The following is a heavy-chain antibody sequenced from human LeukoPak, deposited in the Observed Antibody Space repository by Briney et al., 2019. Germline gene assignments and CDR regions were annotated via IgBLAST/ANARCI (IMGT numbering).Heavy chain of an antibody. J-gene: IGHJ4*02. Sequence: SETLSLTCTVSGGSISSYYWSWIRQPAGEGQELVGRMSTSGTTNYNPSLKSRVTMSVDTSKNQFSLKLSSVTAADTAVYYCARDAVVYSSSWPTFDCWGQGTLVTVSS. V-gene: IGHV4-4*07. CDR2: MSTSGTT. D-gene: IGHD6-13*01. CDR3: ARDAVVYSSSWPTFDC. CDR1: GGSISSYY.